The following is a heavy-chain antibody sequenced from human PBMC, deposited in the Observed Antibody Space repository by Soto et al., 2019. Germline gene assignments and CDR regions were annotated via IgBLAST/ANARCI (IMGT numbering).Heavy chain of an antibody. CDR2: IYYSGST. Sequence: QLQLQESGPGLVKPSETLSLTCTVSGGSISSRGYYWGWIRQPPGKGLEWIGTIYYSGSTYYNPALKSRVTISVDTSKNHFSLKLSSVTAADPAVYYCATSNWFDPWGQGTLVTVSS. J-gene: IGHJ5*02. CDR3: ATSNWFDP. V-gene: IGHV4-39*02. CDR1: GGSISSRGYY.